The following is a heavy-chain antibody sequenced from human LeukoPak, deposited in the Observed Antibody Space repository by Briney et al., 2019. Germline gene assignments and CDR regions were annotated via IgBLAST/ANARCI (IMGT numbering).Heavy chain of an antibody. J-gene: IGHJ3*01. V-gene: IGHV4-59*11. CDR3: ASDSISMNAFDA. Sequence: SETLSLTCTVSGGSFTTHYWSWIRQPPGKGLEWIGYISYIGSTNYNPSLKSRVTISIDTSKNEVSLMQTSVTAADTAVYYCASDSISMNAFDAWGQGTMVTVSS. CDR2: ISYIGST. D-gene: IGHD3-22*01. CDR1: GGSFTTHY.